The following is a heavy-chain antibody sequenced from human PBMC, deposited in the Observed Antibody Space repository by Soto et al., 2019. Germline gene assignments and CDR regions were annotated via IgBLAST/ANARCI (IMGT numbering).Heavy chain of an antibody. D-gene: IGHD3-3*01. Sequence: QVQLVQSGAEVKKPGASVKVSCKASGYTFISYDINWVRQATGQGLEWMGWMNPNSGNTGYAQKFQGRVTMTRNTSISTAYMELSSLRSEDTAVYYCARGLGITIFGVVILLDYWGQGTLVTVSS. CDR3: ARGLGITIFGVVILLDY. CDR2: MNPNSGNT. V-gene: IGHV1-8*01. CDR1: GYTFISYD. J-gene: IGHJ4*02.